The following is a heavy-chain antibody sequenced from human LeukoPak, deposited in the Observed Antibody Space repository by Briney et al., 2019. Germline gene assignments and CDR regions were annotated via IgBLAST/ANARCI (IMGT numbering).Heavy chain of an antibody. CDR1: GGSFSGYY. V-gene: IGHV4-34*01. CDR3: ARGTEWLRLGDFDY. D-gene: IGHD5-12*01. J-gene: IGHJ4*02. Sequence: PSETLSLTCAVYGGSFSGYYWSWIRQPPGKGLEWIGEINHSGSTNYNPSLKSRVTISVDTSKNQFSLKLSSVTAADTAVYYCARGTEWLRLGDFDYWGQGTLVTVSS. CDR2: INHSGST.